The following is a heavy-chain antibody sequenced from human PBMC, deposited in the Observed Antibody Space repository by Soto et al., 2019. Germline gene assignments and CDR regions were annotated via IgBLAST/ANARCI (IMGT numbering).Heavy chain of an antibody. V-gene: IGHV1-69*13. Sequence: SVKVSCKASGGTSSSYAISWVRQAPGQGLEWMGGILPTFGSANYAQKFQGRVTITADESTSTGYMEVSSLRSEDTAVYYCARADTAMALFDYWGQGTLVTVSS. CDR2: ILPTFGSA. CDR3: ARADTAMALFDY. D-gene: IGHD5-18*01. J-gene: IGHJ4*02. CDR1: GGTSSSYA.